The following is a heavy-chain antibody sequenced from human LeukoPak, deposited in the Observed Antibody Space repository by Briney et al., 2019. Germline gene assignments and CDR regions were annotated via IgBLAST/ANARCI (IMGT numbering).Heavy chain of an antibody. Sequence: GGSLRLSCAASGFTFSDYYVSWIRQASGKGLEWVSYISSSGSIIYYADSVKGRFTVSRDNAKNSLYLEMNSLRAEDTAVYYCARGSSGYSDSEIDYWGQGTLVTVSS. V-gene: IGHV3-11*04. CDR3: ARGSSGYSDSEIDY. J-gene: IGHJ4*02. D-gene: IGHD3-22*01. CDR2: ISSSGSII. CDR1: GFTFSDYY.